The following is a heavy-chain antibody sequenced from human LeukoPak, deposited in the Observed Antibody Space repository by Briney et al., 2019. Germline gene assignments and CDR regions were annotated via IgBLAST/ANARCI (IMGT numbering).Heavy chain of an antibody. CDR1: GFTFSDHY. Sequence: GGSLRLSCAASGFTFSDHYMDWVSQAPGKGLEWVGRTTNKADGYTTDYAAYVKGRFTISRDDSKNSLYLQMDSLKTEDTAVYYCARVYGGYGLAAFDIWGQGTMVTVSS. D-gene: IGHD4-17*01. CDR2: TTNKADGYTT. V-gene: IGHV3-72*01. CDR3: ARVYGGYGLAAFDI. J-gene: IGHJ3*02.